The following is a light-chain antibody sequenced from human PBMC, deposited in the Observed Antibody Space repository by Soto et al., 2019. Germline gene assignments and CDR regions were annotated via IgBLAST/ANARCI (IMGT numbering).Light chain of an antibody. CDR1: SSDVGGYNY. V-gene: IGLV2-8*01. J-gene: IGLJ1*01. CDR3: SSYAGSNPYG. Sequence: QSVLTQPPSASGSPGQSVTISCTGTSSDVGGYNYVSWYQQHPGKAPKLMIYEVSKRPSGVPDRFSGSKSGNTASLTVSGLQAEDEADYYCSSYAGSNPYGFGTGTKVTVL. CDR2: EVS.